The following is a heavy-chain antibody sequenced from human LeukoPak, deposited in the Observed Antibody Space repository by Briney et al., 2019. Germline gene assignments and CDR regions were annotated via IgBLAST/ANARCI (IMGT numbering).Heavy chain of an antibody. CDR3: ARGRDSSSSFDY. D-gene: IGHD6-6*01. CDR2: IIPIFGTA. Sequence: SVKVSCKASGGTFSSCAISWVRQAPGQGLEWMGGIIPIFGTANYAQKFQGRVTITADESTSTAYMELSSLRSEDTAVYYCARGRDSSSSFDYWGQGNLVTVSS. J-gene: IGHJ4*02. V-gene: IGHV1-69*01. CDR1: GGTFSSCA.